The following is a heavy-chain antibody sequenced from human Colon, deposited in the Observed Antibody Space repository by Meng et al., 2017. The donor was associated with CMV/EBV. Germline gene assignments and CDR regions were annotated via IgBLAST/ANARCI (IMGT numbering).Heavy chain of an antibody. V-gene: IGHV4-39*07. CDR2: VYYTEGT. CDR1: GDSINSNTYN. Sequence: QLPLQESGPGLVKASETLSLTCTVSGDSINSNTYNWGWIRQPPGKGLEWIGNVYYTEGTYYNPSLKSRVTISIDTSMNQFSLKLSSVTAADTAIYYCVRGGTAMVAHFDYWGQGALVTVSS. CDR3: VRGGTAMVAHFDY. J-gene: IGHJ4*02. D-gene: IGHD5-18*01.